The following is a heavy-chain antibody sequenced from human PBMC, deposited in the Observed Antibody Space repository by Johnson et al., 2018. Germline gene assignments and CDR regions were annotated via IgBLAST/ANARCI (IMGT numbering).Heavy chain of an antibody. J-gene: IGHJ4*02. CDR3: ARGPRRGLGMNS. V-gene: IGHV4-34*01. Sequence: QVQLQQWGAGLFKPSETLSLTCAVYGGSLSGYYWTWIRQSPGKGLEWIGESMHSGRSKYNPSLKSRVTISLDTSKKQFSLKLRHVIAAATAGYYCARGPRRGLGMNSWGQGTLVTVSS. CDR2: SMHSGRS. CDR1: GGSLSGYY. D-gene: IGHD3-16*01.